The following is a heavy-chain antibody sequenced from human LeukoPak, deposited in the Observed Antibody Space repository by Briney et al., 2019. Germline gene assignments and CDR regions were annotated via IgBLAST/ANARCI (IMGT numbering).Heavy chain of an antibody. V-gene: IGHV4-38-2*02. CDR2: TSHSTTT. CDR3: ARVNPPVATFDY. CDR1: GYSISSTFY. J-gene: IGHJ4*02. D-gene: IGHD2-21*01. Sequence: SETLSLTCNVSGYSISSTFYGAWIRQPPGKGLEWIATTSHSTTTYYTPSLKSRLTMSMDTSKNQFSLKLRSVTVADTAVYYCARVNPPVATFDYWGQGTLVSVSS.